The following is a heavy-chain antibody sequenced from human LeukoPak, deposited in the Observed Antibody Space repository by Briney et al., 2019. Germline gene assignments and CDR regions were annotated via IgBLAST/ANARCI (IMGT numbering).Heavy chain of an antibody. V-gene: IGHV4-61*09. Sequence: SQTLSLTCTVSGGSISSDSYYWSWIRQPAGKGLEWIGHIYTSGSANYNPSLRSRVTISVDTSKNQFSLKLSSVTAADTAVYYCARDPGKRSGYYWYFDLWGRGTLVTVSS. CDR1: GGSISSDSYY. CDR3: ARDPGKRSGYYWYFDL. D-gene: IGHD3-22*01. J-gene: IGHJ2*01. CDR2: IYTSGSA.